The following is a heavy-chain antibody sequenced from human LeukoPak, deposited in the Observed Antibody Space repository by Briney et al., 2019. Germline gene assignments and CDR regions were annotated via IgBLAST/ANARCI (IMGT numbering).Heavy chain of an antibody. J-gene: IGHJ5*02. CDR2: IYPTSGGT. CDR1: GYPFSGYY. V-gene: IGHV1-2*06. CDR3: ARDTISRYDH. D-gene: IGHD5-12*01. Sequence: ASVKASCKASGYPFSGYYLHWVRQAPGQGPEWMGRIYPTSGGTHYAQKFQGRVTMTRDTSISTAYMELSSLRSDDTAVYYCARDTISRYDHWGQGTLVTVSS.